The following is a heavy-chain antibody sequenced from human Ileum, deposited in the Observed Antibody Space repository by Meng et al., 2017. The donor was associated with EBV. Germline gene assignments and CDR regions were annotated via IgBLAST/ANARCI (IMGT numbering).Heavy chain of an antibody. CDR2: IWYDGSQE. CDR3: ARDDYADTKVDFDY. Sequence: VPVVEFGGGVVQPGSALRLSCVASGFTVSSYAMHWVRQAPGKGLEWVAVIWYDGSQEYYADSVKGRFTISRDNSKNTLSLQMNSLRAEDTAVYYCARDDYADTKVDFDYWGQGTLVTVSS. CDR1: GFTVSSYA. D-gene: IGHD4-17*01. V-gene: IGHV3-33*01. J-gene: IGHJ4*02.